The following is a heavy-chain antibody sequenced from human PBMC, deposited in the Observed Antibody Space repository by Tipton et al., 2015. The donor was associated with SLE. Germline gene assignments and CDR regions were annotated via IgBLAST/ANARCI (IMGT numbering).Heavy chain of an antibody. J-gene: IGHJ3*02. CDR1: GVSISSSY. CDR3: SRVWLNNAFDI. V-gene: IGHV4-4*07. Sequence: TLSLTCTVSGVSISSSYWSWIWHPAVQGPEWVGRIYTSGATDDNPSLKSRVTMSVDMSRNQIFLKMTSVTAAGSAVYFCSRVWLNNAFDIWGQGTRVTVSS. D-gene: IGHD2/OR15-2a*01. CDR2: IYTSGAT.